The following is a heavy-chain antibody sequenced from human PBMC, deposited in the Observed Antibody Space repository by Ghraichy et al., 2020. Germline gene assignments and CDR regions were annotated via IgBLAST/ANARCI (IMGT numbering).Heavy chain of an antibody. CDR1: SGSISSYY. CDR3: ARRGHYYDSSGYYYFDY. D-gene: IGHD3-22*01. V-gene: IGHV4-59*01. CDR2: IYYSGST. Sequence: SETLSLTCSVSSGSISSYYWSWIRQPPGKELEWIGSIYYSGSTNDNPSLKSRVTISIDTSKNQFSLKLSSVTAADTAVYYCARRGHYYDSSGYYYFDYWGRGTLVTVSS. J-gene: IGHJ4*02.